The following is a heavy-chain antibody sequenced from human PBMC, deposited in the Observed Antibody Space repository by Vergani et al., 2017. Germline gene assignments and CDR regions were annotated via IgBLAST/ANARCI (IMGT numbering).Heavy chain of an antibody. Sequence: QVQLEQYGAEVKKPGSSVTVSCRASGGTFGSHTISWVRQAPGQGLEWVGRVIPHLEITTLAQHLQGRVIITADKSTDTAYMELISLRPEDTAVYYCARDAISSTSCYTCYYYYYMDVWGKGTTVTVSS. J-gene: IGHJ6*03. D-gene: IGHD2-2*02. CDR3: ARDAISSTSCYTCYYYYYMDV. CDR1: GGTFGSHT. CDR2: VIPHLEIT. V-gene: IGHV1-69*08.